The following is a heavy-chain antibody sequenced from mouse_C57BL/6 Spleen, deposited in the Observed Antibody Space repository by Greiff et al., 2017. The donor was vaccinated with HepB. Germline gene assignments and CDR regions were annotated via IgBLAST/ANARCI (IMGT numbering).Heavy chain of an antibody. D-gene: IGHD1-1*01. J-gene: IGHJ3*01. V-gene: IGHV1-15*01. CDR2: IDPETGGT. CDR1: GYTFTDYE. CDR3: PSLGYDGSSPAWFAY. Sequence: QVQLQQSGAELVRPGASVTLSCKASGYTFTDYEMHWVKQTPVHGLEWIGAIDPETGGTAYNQKFKGKAILTADKSSSTAYMELRSMNSEDSAVYYFPSLGYDGSSPAWFAYWDQGALVTVSA.